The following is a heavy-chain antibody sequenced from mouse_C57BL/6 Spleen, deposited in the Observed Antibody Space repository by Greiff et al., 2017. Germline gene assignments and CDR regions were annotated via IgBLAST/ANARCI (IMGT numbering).Heavy chain of an antibody. CDR1: GYTFTTYP. Sequence: VQGVESGAELVKPGASVKMSCKASGYTFTTYPIEWMKQNHGKSLEWIGNFHPYNDDTKYNEKFKGKATLTVEKSSSTVYLELSRLTSDDSAVYYCARDYGSSYGYWYFDVWGTGTTVTVSS. D-gene: IGHD1-1*01. CDR3: ARDYGSSYGYWYFDV. J-gene: IGHJ1*03. CDR2: FHPYNDDT. V-gene: IGHV1-47*01.